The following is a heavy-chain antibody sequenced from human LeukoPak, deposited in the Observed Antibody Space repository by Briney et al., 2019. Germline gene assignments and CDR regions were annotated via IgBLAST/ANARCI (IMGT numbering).Heavy chain of an antibody. D-gene: IGHD1-26*01. Sequence: SETLSLTCAVYGGSFSGYYWSWIRQPTGKGLEWIGEINHSGSTNYNPSLKSRVTISVDTSKNQFSLKLSSVTAADTAVYYCARLGRVRIPTYYYYGMDVWGQGTTVTVSS. J-gene: IGHJ6*02. V-gene: IGHV4-34*01. CDR2: INHSGST. CDR1: GGSFSGYY. CDR3: ARLGRVRIPTYYYYGMDV.